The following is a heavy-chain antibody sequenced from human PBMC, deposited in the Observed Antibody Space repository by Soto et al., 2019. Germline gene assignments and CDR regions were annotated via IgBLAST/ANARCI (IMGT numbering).Heavy chain of an antibody. V-gene: IGHV3-23*01. CDR3: AKDGLGAFDI. CDR2: ISGSGGST. J-gene: IGHJ3*02. Sequence: GGALRLSCAASGFTFSSYALSWVRQAPGKGLEWVSAISGSGGSTYYADSVKGRFTISRDNSKNTLYLQMNSLRAEDTAVYYCAKDGLGAFDIWGQGTMVTVSS. D-gene: IGHD3-16*01. CDR1: GFTFSSYA.